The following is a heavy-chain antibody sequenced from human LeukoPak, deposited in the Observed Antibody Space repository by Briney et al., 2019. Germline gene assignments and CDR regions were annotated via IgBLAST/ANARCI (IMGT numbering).Heavy chain of an antibody. D-gene: IGHD3-10*01. V-gene: IGHV1-58*01. Sequence: SVTVSCKASGFTFTSSAVQWVRQARGQRLEWIGWIVVGSGNTNYAQKFQERVTITRDMSTSTAYMELSSLRSEDTAVYYCAAIPRRVRGVISYWGQGTLVTVSS. CDR1: GFTFTSSA. J-gene: IGHJ4*02. CDR2: IVVGSGNT. CDR3: AAIPRRVRGVISY.